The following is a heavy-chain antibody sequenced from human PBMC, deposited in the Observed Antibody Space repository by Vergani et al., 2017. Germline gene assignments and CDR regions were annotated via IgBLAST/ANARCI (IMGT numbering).Heavy chain of an antibody. CDR1: GRTFTPSP. CDR3: AREGDYYDSSEGAFDI. D-gene: IGHD3-22*01. CDR2: IIPIFGTA. Sequence: QVQLVQSGAEVKQPASSLTVSSNPSGRTFTPSPIRSVRPPPGHGLVWMAGIIPIFGTANYAQKFQGRVTITADESTSTAYMELSSLRSEDTAVYYCAREGDYYDSSEGAFDIWGQGTMVTVSS. V-gene: IGHV1-69*01. J-gene: IGHJ3*02.